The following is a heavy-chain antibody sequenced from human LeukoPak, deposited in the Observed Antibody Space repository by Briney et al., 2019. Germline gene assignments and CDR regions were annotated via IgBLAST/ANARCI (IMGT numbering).Heavy chain of an antibody. Sequence: PGGSLRLSCAASGFTFSSYGMHWVRQAPGKGLEWVAFIRYDGCNKYYADSVKGRFTISRDNSKKTLYLQMDSLRTEDTAFYYCALIGVVIPPDTYDVWGQGTLVTVSS. CDR3: ALIGVVIPPDTYDV. D-gene: IGHD2-21*01. CDR2: IRYDGCNK. V-gene: IGHV3-30*02. J-gene: IGHJ3*01. CDR1: GFTFSSYG.